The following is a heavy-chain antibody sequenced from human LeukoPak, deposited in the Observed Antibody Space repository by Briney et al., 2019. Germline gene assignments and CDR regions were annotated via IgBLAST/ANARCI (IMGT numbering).Heavy chain of an antibody. CDR2: INHSGST. CDR1: GGSFSGYY. CDR3: ARRVAAAGPYGY. V-gene: IGHV4-34*01. D-gene: IGHD6-13*01. Sequence: SETLSLTCAVYGGSFSGYYWSWIRQPPGKGLEWIGEINHSGSTDYNPSLKSRVTISVDTSKNQFSLKLSSVTTADTAVYYCARRVAAAGPYGYWGQGTLVTVPS. J-gene: IGHJ4*02.